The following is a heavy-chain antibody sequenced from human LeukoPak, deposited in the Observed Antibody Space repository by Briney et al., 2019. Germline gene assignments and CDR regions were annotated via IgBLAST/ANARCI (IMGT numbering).Heavy chain of an antibody. CDR1: GSLFTSYW. V-gene: IGHV5-51*01. CDR3: VRSDYGDFKYYFDY. CDR2: IY. D-gene: IGHD4-17*01. Sequence: GGSLQISCQGSGSLFTSYWIAWVRQVPGKGLEWMGIIYSPSFQGQVTISADKSIRTAHLQWSSLKASDTAMYYCVRSDYGDFKYYFDYWGQGTLVTVSS. J-gene: IGHJ4*02.